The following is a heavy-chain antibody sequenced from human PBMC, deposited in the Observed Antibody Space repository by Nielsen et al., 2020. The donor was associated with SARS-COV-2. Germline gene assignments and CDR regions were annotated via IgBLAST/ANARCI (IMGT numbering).Heavy chain of an antibody. V-gene: IGHV4-4*02. CDR1: GASITSHIW. D-gene: IGHD2-15*01. CDR3: ARLSGYCDTSDCFAGDS. Sequence: SETLSLTCTVSGASITSHIWWSWVRQPPGKGLEWIGHIFHGGSTTYSPSLMGRVTMSVDKSNNQFSLKLTSVTAADTAVYYCARLSGYCDTSDCFAGDSWGRGTLVTVSS. J-gene: IGHJ5*01. CDR2: IFHGGST.